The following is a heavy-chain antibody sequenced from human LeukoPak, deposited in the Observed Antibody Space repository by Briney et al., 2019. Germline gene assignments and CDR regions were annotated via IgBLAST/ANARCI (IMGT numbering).Heavy chain of an antibody. J-gene: IGHJ5*02. CDR2: IFPGDSDT. CDR3: ARHPSHYSNLNWFDP. D-gene: IGHD4-11*01. V-gene: IGHV5-51*01. CDR1: GYSFTSYW. Sequence: GESLKISCEGSGYSFTSYWIGWVRQMPGKGLEWMGIIFPGDSDTRYSPSFQGQVTISADKSISTAYLQWSSLKASDTAMYYCARHPSHYSNLNWFDPWGQGTLVTVSS.